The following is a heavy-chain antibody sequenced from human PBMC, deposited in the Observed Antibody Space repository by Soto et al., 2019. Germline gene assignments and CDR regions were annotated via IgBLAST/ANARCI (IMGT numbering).Heavy chain of an antibody. CDR2: TYYRSKWYN. J-gene: IGHJ4*02. CDR1: GDSVSSNSAA. V-gene: IGHV6-1*01. CDR3: ARSQGFLDY. Sequence: SQTLSLTCAISGDSVSSNSAAWNWIRQSPSGGLEWLGRTYYRSKWYNEYAVSVKGRMTVNPDTSKNQFFLQLNSVTPEDTAIYYCARSQGFLDYWGQGTLVTVSS. D-gene: IGHD2-15*01.